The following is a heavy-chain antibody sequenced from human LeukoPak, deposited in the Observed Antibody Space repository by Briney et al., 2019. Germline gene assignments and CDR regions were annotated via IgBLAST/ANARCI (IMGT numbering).Heavy chain of an antibody. V-gene: IGHV3-30*18. CDR2: ISYDGSNK. D-gene: IGHD3-22*01. Sequence: GGSLRLSCAASGFTFSSYGMHWVRQAPGKGLEGVAVISYDGSNKYYADSVKGRFTISRDNSKNTLYLQMNSLRAEDTAVYYCAKDYYDSSGYLDYWGQGTLVTVSS. CDR1: GFTFSSYG. CDR3: AKDYYDSSGYLDY. J-gene: IGHJ4*02.